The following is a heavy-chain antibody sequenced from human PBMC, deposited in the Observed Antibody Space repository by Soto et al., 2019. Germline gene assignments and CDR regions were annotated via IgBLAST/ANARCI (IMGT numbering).Heavy chain of an antibody. CDR3: ARRGYCSGGSCWVTPGNWFDP. V-gene: IGHV5-51*01. CDR1: GYSFTSYW. J-gene: IGHJ5*02. Sequence: GECLKISCKGSGYSFTSYWIGWVRQMPGKGLEWMGIIYPGDSDTRYSPSFQGQVTISADKSISTAYLQWSSLKASDTAMYYCARRGYCSGGSCWVTPGNWFDPWGQGTLVTVSS. D-gene: IGHD2-15*01. CDR2: IYPGDSDT.